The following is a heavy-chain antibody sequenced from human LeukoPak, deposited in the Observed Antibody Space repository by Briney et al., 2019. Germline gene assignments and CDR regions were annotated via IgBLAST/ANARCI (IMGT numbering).Heavy chain of an antibody. J-gene: IGHJ4*02. CDR2: IYHSGST. CDR3: ARVDGYSGYAPADYFDY. D-gene: IGHD5-12*01. V-gene: IGHV4-4*02. Sequence: PSETLSLTCAVSGGSISSSNWWSWVRQPPGKGLEWIGEIYHSGSTNYNPSLKSRVTISVDKSKNQFSLKLSSVTAADTAVYYCARVDGYSGYAPADYFDYWGQGTLVTVSS. CDR1: GGSISSSNW.